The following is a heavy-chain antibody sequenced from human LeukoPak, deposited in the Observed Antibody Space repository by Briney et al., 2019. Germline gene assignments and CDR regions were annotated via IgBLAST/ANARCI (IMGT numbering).Heavy chain of an antibody. D-gene: IGHD3-10*01. CDR2: INHSGST. CDR3: ARGYYGSGSHCCHMDV. J-gene: IGHJ6*03. Sequence: SETLSLTCAVYVGSVSGYYWNWIRQPPGKGLEWIGKINHSGSTNYNSSLKSRVTISVDTSKNQFSLKLSSVTAADTAVYYCARGYYGSGSHCCHMDVWGKGTTITVS. CDR1: VGSVSGYY. V-gene: IGHV4-34*01.